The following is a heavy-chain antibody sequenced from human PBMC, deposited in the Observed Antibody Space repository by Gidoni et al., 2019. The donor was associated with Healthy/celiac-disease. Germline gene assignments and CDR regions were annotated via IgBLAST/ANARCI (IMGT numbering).Heavy chain of an antibody. J-gene: IGHJ6*02. CDR1: GFTLSRYG. D-gene: IGHD4-17*01. CDR2: IWYDGSNK. CDR3: ARDHLTTVTNGGYYYYGMDV. Sequence: QVQLVESGGGVVQPGRSLRLSCAASGFTLSRYGMHWVRQAPGKGLEWVAVIWYDGSNKYYADSVKGRFTISRDNSKNTLYLQMNSLRAEDTAVYYCARDHLTTVTNGGYYYYGMDVWGQGTTVTVSS. V-gene: IGHV3-33*01.